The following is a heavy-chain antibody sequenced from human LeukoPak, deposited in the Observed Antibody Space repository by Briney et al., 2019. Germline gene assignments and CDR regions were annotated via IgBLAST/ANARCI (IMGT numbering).Heavy chain of an antibody. D-gene: IGHD1-26*01. Sequence: SETLSLTCAVSGYSISRGYYWGWVRQPPGKGPQWIGSVHESGSSYYNPSLKSRVTISLDTSQNQFSLTLTSVTAADSATYYCVRGEVGDFDSWGQGSLVTVHS. CDR1: GYSISRGYY. J-gene: IGHJ4*02. V-gene: IGHV4-38-2*01. CDR2: VHESGSS. CDR3: VRGEVGDFDS.